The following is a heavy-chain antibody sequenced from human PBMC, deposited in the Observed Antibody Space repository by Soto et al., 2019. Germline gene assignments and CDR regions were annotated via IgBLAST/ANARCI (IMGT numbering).Heavy chain of an antibody. CDR3: ARGSTGYSSSWYRY. CDR1: GGSISSYY. CDR2: IYNSGST. D-gene: IGHD6-13*01. J-gene: IGHJ4*02. V-gene: IGHV4-59*08. Sequence: QVQLQESGPGLVKPSETLSLTCTVSGGSISSYYWSWIRQPPGKGLEWIGYIYNSGSTNYNPSLKSRVTISVDTSKNQFSLKLSYVTAADTAVYYCARGSTGYSSSWYRYWGQGTLVTVSS.